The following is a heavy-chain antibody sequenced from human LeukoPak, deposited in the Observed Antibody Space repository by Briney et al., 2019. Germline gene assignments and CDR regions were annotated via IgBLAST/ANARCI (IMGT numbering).Heavy chain of an antibody. CDR3: AKGLYYFDY. D-gene: IGHD2/OR15-2a*01. J-gene: IGHJ4*02. V-gene: IGHV3-23*01. Sequence: DSVKGRFTISRDNSKNTLYLQMNSLRAEDTAVYYCAKGLYYFDYWGQGTLVTVSS.